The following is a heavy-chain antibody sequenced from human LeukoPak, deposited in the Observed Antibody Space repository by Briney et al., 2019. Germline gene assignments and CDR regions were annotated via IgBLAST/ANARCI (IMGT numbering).Heavy chain of an antibody. V-gene: IGHV3-23*01. Sequence: GGSLRLSCAASGFTFSSYAMSWVRQAPGKGLEWVSAISGSGGSTYYADSVKGRFTISKDNSKNTLYLQMNSLRAEDTAVYYCAKDGWIRIFGVVITNWFDPWGQGTLVTVSS. D-gene: IGHD3-3*01. CDR2: ISGSGGST. J-gene: IGHJ5*02. CDR3: AKDGWIRIFGVVITNWFDP. CDR1: GFTFSSYA.